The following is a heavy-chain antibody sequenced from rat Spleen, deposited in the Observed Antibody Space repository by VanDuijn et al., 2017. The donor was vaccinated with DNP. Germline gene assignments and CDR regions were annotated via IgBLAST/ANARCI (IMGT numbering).Heavy chain of an antibody. CDR1: GFTFNNYW. J-gene: IGHJ4*01. V-gene: IGHV5-31*01. Sequence: EVQLVESGGGLVQPGRSMKLSCAASGFTFNNYWMTWIRQVPGKGLEWVASITTSGGSTYYPDSVKGRFTISRDNAKNTLYLQMNSLRSEDTATYYCARVNNNLYYGLDAWGQGTSVTVSS. D-gene: IGHD1-10*01. CDR2: ITTSGGST. CDR3: ARVNNNLYYGLDA.